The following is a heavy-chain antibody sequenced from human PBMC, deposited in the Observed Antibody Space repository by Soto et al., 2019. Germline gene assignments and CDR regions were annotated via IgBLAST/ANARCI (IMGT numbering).Heavy chain of an antibody. V-gene: IGHV4-39*01. Sequence: SETLSLTCTVSGGSVSNSNYYWGWIRQSPGKGLEWIGSVYYRGRSYSKSSVKSRVTISVDTSKNQFSLNLNSVTASDTAVYFCVSQRTSVLTQAYFDYWGPGAMVTVSS. J-gene: IGHJ4*02. CDR3: VSQRTSVLTQAYFDY. CDR1: GGSVSNSNYY. D-gene: IGHD2-8*01. CDR2: VYYRGRS.